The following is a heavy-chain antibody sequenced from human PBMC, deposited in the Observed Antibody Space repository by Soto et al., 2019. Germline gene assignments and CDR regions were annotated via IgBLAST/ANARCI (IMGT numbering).Heavy chain of an antibody. Sequence: SVKVSCKASGGTFSSYAISWVRQAPGQGLKWMGGIIPIFGTANYAQKFQGRVTITADKSTSTAYMELSSLRSEDTAVYYCARDLRAAAGNYYYGMDVWGKGTTVTVSS. J-gene: IGHJ6*04. CDR1: GGTFSSYA. CDR3: ARDLRAAAGNYYYGMDV. D-gene: IGHD6-13*01. CDR2: IIPIFGTA. V-gene: IGHV1-69*06.